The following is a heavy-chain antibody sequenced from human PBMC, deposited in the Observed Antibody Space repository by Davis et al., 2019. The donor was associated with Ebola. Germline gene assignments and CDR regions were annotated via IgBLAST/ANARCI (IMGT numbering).Heavy chain of an antibody. CDR3: ARGLVTGYNY. V-gene: IGHV4-38-2*02. J-gene: IGHJ4*02. CDR1: GYFITSGYY. CDR2: VFHSGIA. Sequence: PSETLSLTCSVSGYFITSGYYWAWIRQPPGKGLQWLGNVFHSGIASYNQSLSSRLSISIDASRNEFSLKLTSMTAADTAMYFCARGLVTGYNYWGRGLLITVSS. D-gene: IGHD3-9*01.